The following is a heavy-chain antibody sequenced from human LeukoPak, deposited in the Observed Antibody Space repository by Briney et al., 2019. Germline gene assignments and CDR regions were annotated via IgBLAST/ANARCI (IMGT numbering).Heavy chain of an antibody. D-gene: IGHD6-19*01. V-gene: IGHV3-11*04. Sequence: GGSPRLSCAASGFTFSDYYMSWIRQAPGKGLEWVSYISSSGSTIYYADSVKGRFTISRDNAKNSLYLQMNSLRAEDTAVYYCARLIAVAGTFGGPIDYWGQGTLVTVSS. CDR1: GFTFSDYY. J-gene: IGHJ4*02. CDR2: ISSSGSTI. CDR3: ARLIAVAGTFGGPIDY.